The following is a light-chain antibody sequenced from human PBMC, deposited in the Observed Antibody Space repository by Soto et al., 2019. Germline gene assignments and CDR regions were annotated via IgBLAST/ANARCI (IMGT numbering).Light chain of an antibody. Sequence: QSVLTQPPSASGTPGQRGTISCFGSSSNVGSNSVSWYQQFPGTAPKLLIYRDNQRPSGVPDRFSGSKSGTSASLAISGLRSEDEADYYCAAWDDNLRGHVFGAGTKLTVL. CDR1: SSNVGSNS. CDR3: AAWDDNLRGHV. J-gene: IGLJ1*01. CDR2: RDN. V-gene: IGLV1-47*01.